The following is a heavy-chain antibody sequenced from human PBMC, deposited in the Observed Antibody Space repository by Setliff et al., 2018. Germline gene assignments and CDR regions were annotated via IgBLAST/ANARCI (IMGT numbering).Heavy chain of an antibody. V-gene: IGHV4-38-2*02. D-gene: IGHD4-17*01. CDR2: FRPSGKT. CDR1: GSAISSGHY. CDR3: VRDAGDGYGVDAYAGGGFDF. J-gene: IGHJ3*01. Sequence: KPSETLSLTCAVSGSAISSGHYWGWIRQPPGKGLEWIGSFRPSGKTYYNPSLNSRVAISVDTSKKQFSLKVTSVTAADTAVYYCVRDAGDGYGVDAYAGGGFDFWGQGTMVT.